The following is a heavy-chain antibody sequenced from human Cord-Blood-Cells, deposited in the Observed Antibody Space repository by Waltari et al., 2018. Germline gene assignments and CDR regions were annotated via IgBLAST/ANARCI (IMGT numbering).Heavy chain of an antibody. Sequence: IPIFGTANYAQKFQGRVTITADKSTSTAYMELSSLRSEDTAVYYCARVTGFLGKGAFDIWGQGTMVTVSS. CDR3: ARVTGFLGKGAFDI. D-gene: IGHD3-10*01. V-gene: IGHV1-69*06. J-gene: IGHJ3*02. CDR2: IPIFGTA.